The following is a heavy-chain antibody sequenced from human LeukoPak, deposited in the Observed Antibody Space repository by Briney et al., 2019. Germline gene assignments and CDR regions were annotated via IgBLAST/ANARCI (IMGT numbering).Heavy chain of an antibody. CDR1: GFTFSSLA. V-gene: IGHV3-23*01. CDR3: ANEIRPNDY. Sequence: GGSLSLSCATFGFTFSSLAMAWVRPGPGKGLEWLLAISISGDDTYYADSVRGRFTISRANSKNTLYLRMTSLSAEATAMYYCANEIRPNDYWGQGTLVTVSS. D-gene: IGHD4-17*01. CDR2: ISISGDDT. J-gene: IGHJ4*02.